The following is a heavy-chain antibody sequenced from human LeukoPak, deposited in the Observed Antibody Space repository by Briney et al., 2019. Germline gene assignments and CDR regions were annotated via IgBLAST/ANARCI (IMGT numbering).Heavy chain of an antibody. CDR1: GDSVSSGKYC. CDR2: IYYSGST. CDR3: AGIDDYNYYLY. D-gene: IGHD5-24*01. V-gene: IGHV4-61*01. J-gene: IGHJ4*02. Sequence: AETLSLTCTVSGDSVSSGKYCWSCIRQPPGKGLEWIGYIYYSGSTNYNPSLKSRVTISLDTSENQFSLRLSSVTAADTAVYYCAGIDDYNYYLYWGQGTLVTVSS.